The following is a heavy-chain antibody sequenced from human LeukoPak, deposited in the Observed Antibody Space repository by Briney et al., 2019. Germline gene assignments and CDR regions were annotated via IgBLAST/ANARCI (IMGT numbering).Heavy chain of an antibody. J-gene: IGHJ3*02. CDR1: GGSFSGYY. D-gene: IGHD3-10*01. CDR2: INHSGST. V-gene: IGHV4-34*01. Sequence: TSETLSLTCAVYGGSFSGYYWSWIRQPPGKGLEWIGEINHSGSTNYNPSLKSRVTISVDTSKNQFSLKLSSVTAADTAVYYCAVGVRGSGSYQIWGHAFDIWGQGTMVTVSS. CDR3: AVGVRGSGSYQIWGHAFDI.